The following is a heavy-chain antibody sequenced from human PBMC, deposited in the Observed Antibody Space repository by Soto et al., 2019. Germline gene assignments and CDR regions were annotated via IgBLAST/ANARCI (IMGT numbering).Heavy chain of an antibody. Sequence: SETLSLTCTVSGGSISSGGYYWSWIRQHPGKGLEWIGYIYYSGSTYYNPSLKCRVTISVDTSKNQFSLKRSSVTAADTAVYYCARDYTVAGTGGNAFDIWGQGTMVTVSS. D-gene: IGHD6-19*01. J-gene: IGHJ3*02. CDR3: ARDYTVAGTGGNAFDI. CDR1: GGSISSGGYY. CDR2: IYYSGST. V-gene: IGHV4-31*03.